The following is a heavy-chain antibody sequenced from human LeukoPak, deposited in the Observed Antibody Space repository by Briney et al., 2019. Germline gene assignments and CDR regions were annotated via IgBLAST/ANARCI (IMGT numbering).Heavy chain of an antibody. CDR3: ARVGIAVAGYKGFDY. J-gene: IGHJ4*02. Sequence: GASVKVSCKASGFTFTSSAMQWVRQARGQRLEWIGWIVVGSGNTNYAQKFQGRVTITADKSTSTAYMELSSLRSEDTAVYYCARVGIAVAGYKGFDYWGQGTLVTVSS. CDR2: IVVGSGNT. D-gene: IGHD6-19*01. CDR1: GFTFTSSA. V-gene: IGHV1-58*02.